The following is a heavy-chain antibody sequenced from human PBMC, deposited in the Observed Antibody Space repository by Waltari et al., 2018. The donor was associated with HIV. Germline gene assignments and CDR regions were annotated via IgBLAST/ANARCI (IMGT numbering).Heavy chain of an antibody. CDR1: GYRFNNYW. CDR2: IYPGDSET. J-gene: IGHJ6*02. Sequence: EVQLVQSGAEVKKPGESLKISCKGSGYRFNNYWIGWVRQMPGKGLELMGIIYPGDSETRDRPSFQGQVTISVDKSISTAYLQWSSLKASDTAMYFCATSYYFNMDVWGQGTTVTVSS. V-gene: IGHV5-51*01. CDR3: ATSYYFNMDV.